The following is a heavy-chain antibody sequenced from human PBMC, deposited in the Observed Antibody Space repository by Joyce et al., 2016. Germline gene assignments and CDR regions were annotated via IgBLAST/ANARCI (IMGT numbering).Heavy chain of an antibody. V-gene: IGHV4-30-2*01. CDR3: ARDPRGPGYFDS. CDR1: GDSFTTGGYA. Sequence: QLLLQESGPGLVKTSQTLSLTCAVSGDSFTTGGYAWNWIRQPPGKGLEWIGDIYHSGSTHFTPSLQSRVTISLDRSKTQFSLKLSSVTAADTAVYYCARDPRGPGYFDSWGQGTLVTVSS. D-gene: IGHD3-10*01. J-gene: IGHJ4*02. CDR2: IYHSGST.